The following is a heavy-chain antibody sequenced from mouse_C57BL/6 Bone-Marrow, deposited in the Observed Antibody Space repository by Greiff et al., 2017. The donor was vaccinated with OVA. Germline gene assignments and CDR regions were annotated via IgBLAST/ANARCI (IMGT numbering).Heavy chain of an antibody. CDR1: GYTFTSYW. CDR3: ARDYYYGSRNYFDY. D-gene: IGHD1-1*01. CDR2: IDPSDSYT. Sequence: VQLQQPGAELVMPGASVKLSCKASGYTFTSYWMHWVKQRPGQGLEWIGEIDPSDSYTNYNQKFKGKSTLTVDKSSSTAYMQLSSLTSEDSAVYYCARDYYYGSRNYFDYWGQGTTLTVSS. V-gene: IGHV1-69*01. J-gene: IGHJ2*01.